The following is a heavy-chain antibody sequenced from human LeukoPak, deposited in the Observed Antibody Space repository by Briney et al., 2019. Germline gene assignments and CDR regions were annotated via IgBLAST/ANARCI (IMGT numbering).Heavy chain of an antibody. CDR3: ARAKSSGYYTD. Sequence: GGSLRLSCAASGFTFDDYAVHWVRQAPGKGLEWVSGISWNSGSIGYADSVKGRFTISRDNAKNSLYLQMNSLRAEDTAVYYCARAKSSGYYTDWGQGALVTVSS. J-gene: IGHJ4*02. CDR2: ISWNSGSI. V-gene: IGHV3-9*01. CDR1: GFTFDDYA. D-gene: IGHD3-22*01.